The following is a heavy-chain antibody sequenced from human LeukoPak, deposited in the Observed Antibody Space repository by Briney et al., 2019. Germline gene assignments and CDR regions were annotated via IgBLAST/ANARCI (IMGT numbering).Heavy chain of an antibody. CDR3: ARGTYYDSSDYYLPYFDY. CDR2: IYTSGST. Sequence: SETLSLTCTVSGGSISSGSYYWSWIRQPAGKGLEWIGRIYTSGSTNYNPSLKSRVTVSVDTSKNQFSLKLSSVTAADTAVYYCARGTYYDSSDYYLPYFDYWGQGTLVTVSS. CDR1: GGSISSGSYY. J-gene: IGHJ4*02. V-gene: IGHV4-61*02. D-gene: IGHD3-22*01.